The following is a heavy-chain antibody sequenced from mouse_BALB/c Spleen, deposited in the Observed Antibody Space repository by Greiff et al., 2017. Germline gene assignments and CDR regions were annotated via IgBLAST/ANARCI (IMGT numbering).Heavy chain of an antibody. CDR2: ISYSGST. CDR1: GYSITSDYA. Sequence: EVQLQESGPGLVKPSQSLSLTCTVTGYSITSDYAWNWIRQFPGNKLEWMGYISYSGSTSYNPSLKSRISITRDTSKNQFFLQLNSVTTEDTATYYCARTAMITTPYYAMDYWGQGTSVTVSS. CDR3: ARTAMITTPYYAMDY. J-gene: IGHJ4*01. D-gene: IGHD2-4*01. V-gene: IGHV3-2*02.